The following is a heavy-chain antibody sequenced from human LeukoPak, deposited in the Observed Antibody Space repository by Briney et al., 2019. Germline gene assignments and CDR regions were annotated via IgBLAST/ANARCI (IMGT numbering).Heavy chain of an antibody. CDR3: ARSLVGATNWFDP. V-gene: IGHV6-1*01. CDR2: TYYRSKWYN. Sequence: SQTLSLTCAISGDSVSSNSAAWIWIRQSPSRGLEWLGRTYYRSKWYNDYAVSVKSRITINPDTSKNQFSLQLNSVTPDDTAVYYCARSLVGATNWFDPWGQGTLVTVSS. CDR1: GDSVSSNSAA. D-gene: IGHD1-26*01. J-gene: IGHJ5*02.